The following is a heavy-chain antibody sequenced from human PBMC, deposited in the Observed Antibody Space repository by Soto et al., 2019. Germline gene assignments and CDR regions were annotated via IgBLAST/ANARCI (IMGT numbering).Heavy chain of an antibody. D-gene: IGHD1-26*01. CDR3: ARKLSGNYFAFDF. J-gene: IGHJ3*01. CDR1: GFTFSDHY. V-gene: IGHV3-11*01. Sequence: QVQLVESGGDLVKPGGSLRLSCAASGFTFSDHYMSWIRQAPGKGLEWISYMTRSGSSSSYADSVKGRFTISRDNAKNALYLQMNSLRGDDTAVYYCARKLSGNYFAFDFWGQGTVVTVSS. CDR2: MTRSGSSS.